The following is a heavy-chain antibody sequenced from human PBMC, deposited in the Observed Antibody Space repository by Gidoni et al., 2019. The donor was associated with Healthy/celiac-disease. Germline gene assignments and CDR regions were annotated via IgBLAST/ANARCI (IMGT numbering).Heavy chain of an antibody. D-gene: IGHD2-2*01. J-gene: IGHJ5*02. Sequence: QLQLQESGPGLVKPSETLSLTCTVSGGSISSSSYYWGWIRQPPGKGLEWIGSIYYSGSTYYNPSLKSRVTISVDTSKNQFSLKLSSVTAADTAVYYCARLGYCSSTSCFGQEDFDPWGQGTLVTVSS. CDR3: ARLGYCSSTSCFGQEDFDP. V-gene: IGHV4-39*01. CDR2: IYYSGST. CDR1: GGSISSSSYY.